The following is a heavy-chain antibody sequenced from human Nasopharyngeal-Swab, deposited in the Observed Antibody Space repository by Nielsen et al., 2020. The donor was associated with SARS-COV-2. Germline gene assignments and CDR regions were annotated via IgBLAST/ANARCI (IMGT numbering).Heavy chain of an antibody. CDR2: INSDGSST. V-gene: IGHV3-74*01. CDR1: GFSFSSYW. Sequence: GSSLKICCAASGFSFSSYWRHWVRQAPGKGLVWVSRINSDGSSTSYADSVKGRFTISRDNAKNTLYPQMNSLRAEDTAVYYCARDRIGVGMDVWGQGTTVTVSS. CDR3: ARDRIGVGMDV. D-gene: IGHD2-15*01. J-gene: IGHJ6*02.